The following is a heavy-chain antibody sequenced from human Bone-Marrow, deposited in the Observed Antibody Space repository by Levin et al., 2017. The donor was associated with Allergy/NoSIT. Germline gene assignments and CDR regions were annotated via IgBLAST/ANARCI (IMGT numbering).Heavy chain of an antibody. J-gene: IGHJ4*02. V-gene: IGHV3-9*01. CDR1: GFTFDDYA. CDR2: ISWNSGSI. D-gene: IGHD3-9*01. Sequence: GGSLRLSCAASGFTFDDYAMHWVRQAPGKGLEWVSGISWNSGSIGYADSVKGRFTISRDNAKNSLYLQMNSLRAEDTALYYCAKDIHPWGYYDILTGSRDWGQGTLVTVSS. CDR3: AKDIHPWGYYDILTGSRD.